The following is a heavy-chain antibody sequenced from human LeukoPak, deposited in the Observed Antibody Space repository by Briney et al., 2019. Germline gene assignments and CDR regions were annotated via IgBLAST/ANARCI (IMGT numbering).Heavy chain of an antibody. CDR3: ACHSGWSGPSE. CDR1: GGFISSITW. D-gene: IGHD6-19*01. CDR2: IYHTGST. Sequence: PSETLSLTCVVSGGFISSITWWSWVRQPPGKRLEWIGEIYHTGSTNYNPSLKSRLTISVDKSKNQFSLKLSSVTAADTAVYYCACHSGWSGPSEWGQGTLVTVSS. J-gene: IGHJ4*02. V-gene: IGHV4-4*02.